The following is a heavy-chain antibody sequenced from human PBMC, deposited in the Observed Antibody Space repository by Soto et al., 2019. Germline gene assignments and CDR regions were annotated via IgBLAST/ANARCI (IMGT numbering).Heavy chain of an antibody. CDR2: IIPILGIA. D-gene: IGHD4-17*01. CDR1: GGTFSSYT. J-gene: IGHJ6*03. V-gene: IGHV1-69*04. CDR3: ARDKETTVTTFYYYYMDV. Sequence: SVKVSCKAPGGTFSSYTISSVRHTPGQGLEWMGRIIPILGIANYAQKFQGRVTITADKSTSTAYMELSSLRSEDTAVYYCARDKETTVTTFYYYYMDVWGKGTTVTVSS.